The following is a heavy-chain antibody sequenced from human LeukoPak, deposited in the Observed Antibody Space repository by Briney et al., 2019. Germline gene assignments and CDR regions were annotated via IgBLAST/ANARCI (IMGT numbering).Heavy chain of an antibody. Sequence: SETVSLTCTVSGGSISSYYWSWIRQPPGKGLEWIGYIYYSGSTNYNPSLKSRVTISVDTSKNQFSLKLSSVTAADTAVYYCASHPTIITGLSFDYWGQGTLVTVSS. CDR1: GGSISSYY. J-gene: IGHJ4*02. CDR2: IYYSGST. CDR3: ASHPTIITGLSFDY. V-gene: IGHV4-59*08. D-gene: IGHD1-20*01.